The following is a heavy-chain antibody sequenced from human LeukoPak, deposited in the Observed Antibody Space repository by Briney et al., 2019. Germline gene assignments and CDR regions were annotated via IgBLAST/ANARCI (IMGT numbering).Heavy chain of an antibody. Sequence: GGSLRLSCAASGFTFRDFFITYIRQAAGKGLEWLSYISGSGDTIFYADSVRGRFTISRDDAKNSVHLQMNSLRLDDTAVYYCARIRSPRDAFDVWGQGTMVTVSS. CDR2: ISGSGDTI. CDR3: ARIRSPRDAFDV. CDR1: GFTFRDFF. J-gene: IGHJ3*01. D-gene: IGHD3-16*01. V-gene: IGHV3-11*04.